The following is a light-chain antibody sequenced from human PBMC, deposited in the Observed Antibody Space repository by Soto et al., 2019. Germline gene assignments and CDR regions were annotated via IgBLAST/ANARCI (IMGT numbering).Light chain of an antibody. CDR3: QQYNFWPT. CDR1: QSVSSN. V-gene: IGKV3-15*01. CDR2: GAS. Sequence: EIVMTQSPATLSVSPGERATLSCRASQSVSSNLAWYQQKPGQAPRLLIYGASTGATGIPARFSGSGSGTEFTLTITSLQPEGFAVYYCQQYNFWPTFGQGTKVDIK. J-gene: IGKJ1*01.